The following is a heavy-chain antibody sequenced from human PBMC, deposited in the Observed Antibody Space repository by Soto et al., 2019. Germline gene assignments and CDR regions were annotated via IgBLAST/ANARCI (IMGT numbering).Heavy chain of an antibody. Sequence: EVQLVESGGGLVKPGGSLRLSCAASGFTFSNAWMSWVRQAPGKGLEWVGHIKRKTDDGTTDYAAPVKGRFTISSDDSKGTLYLQMNSLKTEDTAVYYCTTYSSTWHYWGQGTLVTVSS. D-gene: IGHD6-13*01. CDR3: TTYSSTWHY. J-gene: IGHJ4*02. V-gene: IGHV3-15*01. CDR1: GFTFSNAW. CDR2: IKRKTDDGTT.